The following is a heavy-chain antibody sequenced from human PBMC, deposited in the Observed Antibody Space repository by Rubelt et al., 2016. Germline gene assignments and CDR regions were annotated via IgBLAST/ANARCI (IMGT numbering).Heavy chain of an antibody. J-gene: IGHJ4*02. V-gene: IGHV3-30*19. Sequence: QLVESGGGLVKPGGSLRLSCEASGFTFSSHGMHWVRQAPSKGLEWVAVIWYDGSNKYYADSVRGRFTISRDNSKNTLYLEMNSLRAEDTAIYYCARDFCSTTSCRYDYWGQGTLVTVSS. D-gene: IGHD2-2*01. CDR2: IWYDGSNK. CDR3: ARDFCSTTSCRYDY. CDR1: GFTFSSHG.